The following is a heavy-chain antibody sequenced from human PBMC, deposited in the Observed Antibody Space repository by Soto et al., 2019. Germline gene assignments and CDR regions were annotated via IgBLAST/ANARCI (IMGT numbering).Heavy chain of an antibody. D-gene: IGHD6-13*01. CDR3: AKDIRGRTAAAVYNWFAP. J-gene: IGHJ5*02. CDR1: GGSINSDY. Sequence: SETLSLTCTVSGGSINSDYWSWIRQPPGKALEWIGYIYNSGSTNYSPSLNSRVTISVDASRSQFSLKLNSVTAADTAVYYCAKDIRGRTAAAVYNWFAPLGQGIQVTVSS. CDR2: IYNSGST. V-gene: IGHV4-59*01.